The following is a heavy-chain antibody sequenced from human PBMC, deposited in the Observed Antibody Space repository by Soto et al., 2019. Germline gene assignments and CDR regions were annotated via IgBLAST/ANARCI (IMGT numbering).Heavy chain of an antibody. J-gene: IGHJ4*02. CDR3: ARERSDAAYDSSGYREYYFDY. D-gene: IGHD3-22*01. CDR1: GYTFTGYY. V-gene: IGHV1-46*01. Sequence: ASVKVSCKASGYTFTGYYMHWVRQAPGQGLEWMGIINPSGGSTSYAQKFQGRVTMTRDTSTSTVYMELSSLRSEDTAVYYCARERSDAAYDSSGYREYYFDYWGQGTLVTVSS. CDR2: INPSGGST.